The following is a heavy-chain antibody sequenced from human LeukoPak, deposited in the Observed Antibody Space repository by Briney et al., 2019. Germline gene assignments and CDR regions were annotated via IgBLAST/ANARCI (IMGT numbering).Heavy chain of an antibody. V-gene: IGHV4-59*01. CDR1: GGSISSYY. D-gene: IGHD2-2*01. CDR3: ASSIVVVPAPDYYYYYMDV. J-gene: IGHJ6*03. CDR2: IYYSGST. Sequence: NTSETLSLTCTVSGGSISSYYWSWIRQTPGKGLEWIGYIYYSGSTNYNPSLKSRVTISVDTSKNQFSLKLSSVTAADTAVYYCASSIVVVPAPDYYYYYMDVWGKGTTVTVSS.